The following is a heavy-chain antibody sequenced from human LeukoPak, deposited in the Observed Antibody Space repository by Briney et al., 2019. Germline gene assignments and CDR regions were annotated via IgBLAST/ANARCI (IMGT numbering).Heavy chain of an antibody. D-gene: IGHD3-3*01. CDR2: ISGSGGRT. Sequence: GGSLRLSCAASGFSFSVYAMSWVRQAPGKGLERVSSISGSGGRTYYTNSVKGRFTISRENFKNTVYLEMNNLGAEDTALYYCAKGGQDFDFWRFDYWGQGNLVIVSS. J-gene: IGHJ4*02. V-gene: IGHV3-23*01. CDR3: AKGGQDFDFWRFDY. CDR1: GFSFSVYA.